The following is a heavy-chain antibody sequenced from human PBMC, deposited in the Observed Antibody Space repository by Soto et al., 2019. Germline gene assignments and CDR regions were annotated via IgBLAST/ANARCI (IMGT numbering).Heavy chain of an antibody. Sequence: GASVKVSCKASGYTLTELSMHWVRQAPGKGLEWMGGFDPEDGETIYAQKFQGRVTMTEDTSTDTAYMELSSLRSEDTAVYYCATALPWVATITYDYWGQGTLVTVSS. CDR3: ATALPWVATITYDY. CDR2: FDPEDGET. J-gene: IGHJ4*02. D-gene: IGHD5-12*01. CDR1: GYTLTELS. V-gene: IGHV1-24*01.